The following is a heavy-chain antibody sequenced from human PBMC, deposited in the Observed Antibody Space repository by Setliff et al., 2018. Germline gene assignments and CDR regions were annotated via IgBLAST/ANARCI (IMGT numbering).Heavy chain of an antibody. CDR2: IYYTGTT. CDR3: ARGTVVDSLDY. D-gene: IGHD2-15*01. CDR1: GGSISGYY. V-gene: IGHV4-59*08. Sequence: SETLSLTCTVSGGSISGYYWSWIRQPPGKELEWIGYIYYTGTTNYNPSLKSRVTISVDTSKNQFSLKLSSVTAADTAVYYCARGTVVDSLDYWGQGTLVTVSS. J-gene: IGHJ4*02.